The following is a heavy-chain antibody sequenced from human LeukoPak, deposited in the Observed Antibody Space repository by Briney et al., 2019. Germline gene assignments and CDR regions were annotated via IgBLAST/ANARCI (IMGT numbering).Heavy chain of an antibody. CDR3: ARPTATVTPRAFDI. V-gene: IGHV4-39*01. D-gene: IGHD4-17*01. CDR2: IYYSGST. J-gene: IGHJ3*02. CDR1: GGSISSSSYY. Sequence: PSETLSLTCTVSGGSISSSSYYWGWIRQPPGKGLEWIGYIYYSGSTYYNPSLKSRVTMSIDTSTNQFSLKLTSVTDADTAIYYCARPTATVTPRAFDIWGHGTVVTVSS.